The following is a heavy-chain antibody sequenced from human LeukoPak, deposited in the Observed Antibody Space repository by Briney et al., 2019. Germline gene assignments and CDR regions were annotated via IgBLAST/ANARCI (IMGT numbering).Heavy chain of an antibody. CDR1: GGSISSYY. Sequence: SETLSLTCTVSGGSISSYYWSWIRQPPGKGLEWIGYINYSGSTNYNPSLKSRVTISVDTSKNQFSLKLSSVTAADTAVYYCARDENGYVWGSFRAWGQGTLVTVSS. CDR3: ARDENGYVWGSFRA. J-gene: IGHJ5*02. CDR2: INYSGST. D-gene: IGHD3-16*02. V-gene: IGHV4-59*01.